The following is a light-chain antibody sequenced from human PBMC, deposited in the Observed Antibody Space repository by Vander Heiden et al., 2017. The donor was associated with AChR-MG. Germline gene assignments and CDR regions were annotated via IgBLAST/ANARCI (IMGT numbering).Light chain of an antibody. J-gene: IGKJ1*01. CDR3: HQDGSSPRT. Sequence: IVLTQSPCTLSLSPGETVTLSCRASQIISSNYLAWYQHRPGQAPTLLIYGASIRATGIPARFSGSGSGTDFTLTISRLESEDFAVYYCHQDGSSPRTFGQGTRVEI. CDR1: QIISSNY. V-gene: IGKV3-20*01. CDR2: GAS.